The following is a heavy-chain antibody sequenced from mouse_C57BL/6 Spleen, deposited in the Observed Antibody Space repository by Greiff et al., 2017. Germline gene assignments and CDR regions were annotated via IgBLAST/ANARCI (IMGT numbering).Heavy chain of an antibody. CDR3: ARKLGRGAMDY. V-gene: IGHV1-18*01. J-gene: IGHJ4*01. Sequence: EVQLQQSGPELVKPGASVTIPCKASGYTFTDYNMDWVKQSHGKSLEWIGDINPNNGGTIYNQKIKGKATLTVDKSSSTAYMELRSLTSEDTAVYYCARKLGRGAMDYWGQGTSVTVSS. CDR1: GYTFTDYN. CDR2: INPNNGGT. D-gene: IGHD4-1*01.